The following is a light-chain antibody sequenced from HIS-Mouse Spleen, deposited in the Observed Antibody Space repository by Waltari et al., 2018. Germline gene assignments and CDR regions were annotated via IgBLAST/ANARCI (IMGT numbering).Light chain of an antibody. J-gene: IGLJ1*01. CDR1: SSNIGSNT. CDR2: SSN. Sequence: QSVLTQPPSASGTPGQRVTISGSGSSSNIGSNTVNWYQQLPGTAPKLLIYSSNRRPSGVPDRFSGSNTGTSASLAISGLQSEDEADYYCAAWDDSLNGNYVFGTGTKVTVL. V-gene: IGLV1-44*01. CDR3: AAWDDSLNGNYV.